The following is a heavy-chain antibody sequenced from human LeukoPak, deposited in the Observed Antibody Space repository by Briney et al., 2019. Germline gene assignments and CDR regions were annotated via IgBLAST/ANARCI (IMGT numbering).Heavy chain of an antibody. CDR2: IYSGGST. D-gene: IGHD1-26*01. CDR3: ARTSGSYSAEYFQH. Sequence: PGGSLRLSCAASGFTVSSNYMSWVRQAPGKGLEWVSVIYSGGSTYYADSVKGRFTISRDNSKNTLYLQMNSLRAEDTAVYYCARTSGSYSAEYFQHWGQGTLVTVSS. V-gene: IGHV3-66*01. J-gene: IGHJ1*01. CDR1: GFTVSSNY.